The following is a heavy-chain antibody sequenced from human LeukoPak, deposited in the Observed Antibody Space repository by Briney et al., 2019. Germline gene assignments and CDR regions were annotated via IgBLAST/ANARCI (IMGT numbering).Heavy chain of an antibody. CDR1: GGSISSYY. CDR3: ARDLGRDGYTEEAFDI. Sequence: SETLSLTYTVSGGSISSYYWSWIRQPPGKGLEWIGYIYYSGSTNYNPSLKSRVTISVDTSKNQFSLKLSSVTAADTAVYYCARDLGRDGYTEEAFDIWGQGTMVTVSS. D-gene: IGHD5-24*01. J-gene: IGHJ3*02. CDR2: IYYSGST. V-gene: IGHV4-59*01.